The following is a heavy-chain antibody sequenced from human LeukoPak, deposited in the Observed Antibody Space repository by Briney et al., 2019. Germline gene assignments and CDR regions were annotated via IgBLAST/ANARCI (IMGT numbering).Heavy chain of an antibody. Sequence: PSETLSLICTVSGGSVSSGSYYWSWIRQPPGKGLEWIGYIYYSGSTNYNPSLKSRVTISVDTSKNQFSLKLSSVTAADTAVYYCARDQGSGWFDLWGQGTLVTVSS. J-gene: IGHJ5*02. CDR1: GGSVSSGSYY. D-gene: IGHD3-10*01. CDR2: IYYSGST. CDR3: ARDQGSGWFDL. V-gene: IGHV4-61*01.